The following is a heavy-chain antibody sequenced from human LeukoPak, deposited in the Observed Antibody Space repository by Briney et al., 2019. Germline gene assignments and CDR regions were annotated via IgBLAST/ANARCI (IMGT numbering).Heavy chain of an antibody. V-gene: IGHV3-23*01. D-gene: IGHD3-16*02. Sequence: GGSLRLSCAASGFTFSSYAMSWVRQAPGKGLEWVSAISGSGGSTYYADSVKGRFTISRDNSKNMLYLQMNSLRAEDTAVYYCARVGVWGSYRYFDYWGQGTLVTVSS. CDR2: ISGSGGST. CDR1: GFTFSSYA. J-gene: IGHJ4*02. CDR3: ARVGVWGSYRYFDY.